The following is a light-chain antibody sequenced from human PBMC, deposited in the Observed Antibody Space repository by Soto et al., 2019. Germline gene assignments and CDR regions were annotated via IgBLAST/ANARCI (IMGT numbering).Light chain of an antibody. J-gene: IGLJ3*02. Sequence: QLVLTQPASVSGSPGQSITISCTGTSSDVATYNLVSWYQQRPGTAPQLIIYEVTKRPSGVSTRFSGSQSGNTASLTISGLQADDEADYYCCSRVFGGGTQLTVL. V-gene: IGLV2-23*02. CDR2: EVT. CDR1: SSDVATYNL. CDR3: CSRV.